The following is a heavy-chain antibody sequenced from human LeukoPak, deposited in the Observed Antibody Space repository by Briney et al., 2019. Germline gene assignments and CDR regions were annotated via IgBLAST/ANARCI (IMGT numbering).Heavy chain of an antibody. CDR1: GYTFTSYY. CDR3: ARDSRPSYDSSGYYYPGDY. J-gene: IGHJ4*02. CDR2: INPSGGST. D-gene: IGHD3-22*01. V-gene: IGHV1-46*01. Sequence: GASVKVSCKASGYTFTSYYMHWVRQAPRQGLEWMAIINPSGGSTSYAQKFQGRVTMTRDTSTSTVYMELSSLRSEDTAVYYCARDSRPSYDSSGYYYPGDYWGQGTLVTVSS.